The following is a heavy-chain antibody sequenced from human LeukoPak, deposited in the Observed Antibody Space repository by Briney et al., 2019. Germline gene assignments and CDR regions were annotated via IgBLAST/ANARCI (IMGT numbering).Heavy chain of an antibody. Sequence: GGSLRLSCAASGFTFSSYAMSWVRQAPGKGLEWVSVISGSGDTSYYADSVKGRFTISRDNSKNTLYLQMNSLRPEDSAVYYCLRDGHNYAFDIWGQGTMVTVSS. V-gene: IGHV3-23*01. CDR1: GFTFSSYA. D-gene: IGHD5-24*01. CDR2: ISGSGDTS. J-gene: IGHJ3*02. CDR3: LRDGHNYAFDI.